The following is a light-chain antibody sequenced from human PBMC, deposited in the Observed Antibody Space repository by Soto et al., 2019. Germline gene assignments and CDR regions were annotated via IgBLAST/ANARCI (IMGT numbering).Light chain of an antibody. CDR2: DVT. J-gene: IGLJ3*02. CDR1: SSDVGGYNY. Sequence: QSVLTQPASVSGSPGQSITISCTGTSSDVGGYNYVSWYQQHPGKAPKLMIYDVTNRPSGVSNRFSGSKSGNTASLTFSGLQAEDEADYYCSSYTSSSTPLVFGGGTKLTVL. V-gene: IGLV2-14*01. CDR3: SSYTSSSTPLV.